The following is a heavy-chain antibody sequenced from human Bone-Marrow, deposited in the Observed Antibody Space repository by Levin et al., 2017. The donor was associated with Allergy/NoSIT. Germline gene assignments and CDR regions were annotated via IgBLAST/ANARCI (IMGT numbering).Heavy chain of an antibody. D-gene: IGHD1-1*01. V-gene: IGHV1-8*01. CDR1: GYTFTSYD. CDR2: MNPNSGNT. J-gene: IGHJ4*02. CDR3: ARAGELERRESYFDY. Sequence: ASVKVSCKASGYTFTSYDINWVRQATGQGLEWMGWMNPNSGNTGYAQKFQGRVTMTRDTSISTAYMELSSLRSEDTAVYYCARAGELERRESYFDYWGQGTLVTVSS.